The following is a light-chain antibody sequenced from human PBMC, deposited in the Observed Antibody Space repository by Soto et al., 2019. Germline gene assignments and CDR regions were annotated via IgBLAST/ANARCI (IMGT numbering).Light chain of an antibody. J-gene: IGKJ3*01. CDR3: QQGSNWPIYT. CDR2: TTS. V-gene: IGKV3-11*01. CDR1: QSVSKS. Sequence: EIVLTQSPATLSLSPGERATLSCRASQSVSKSLAWYQQKPGQAPRLLIYTTSNRATGIPAMFSGSGSRTDFTLTISSLVPEDFAVYYCQQGSNWPIYTFDPGTKLYSK.